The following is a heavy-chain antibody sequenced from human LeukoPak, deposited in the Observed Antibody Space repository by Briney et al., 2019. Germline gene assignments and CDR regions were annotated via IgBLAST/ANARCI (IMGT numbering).Heavy chain of an antibody. J-gene: IGHJ4*02. V-gene: IGHV3-7*03. Sequence: SGGSLRLSCAASGVTFSSYWMSWVRQAPGKGLEWVANIKQDGSEKYYVDSVKGRFTISRDNAKNSLYLQMNSLRAEDTALYYCARSAAYGDLTLDYWGQGTLVTVSS. D-gene: IGHD4-17*01. CDR3: ARSAAYGDLTLDY. CDR2: IKQDGSEK. CDR1: GVTFSSYW.